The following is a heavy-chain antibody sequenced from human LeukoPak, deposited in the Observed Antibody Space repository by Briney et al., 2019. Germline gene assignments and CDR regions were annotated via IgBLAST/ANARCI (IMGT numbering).Heavy chain of an antibody. V-gene: IGHV1-18*01. CDR2: ISVYNGNT. CDR1: GYIFTNHG. J-gene: IGHJ5*02. CDR3: ARAPKGGVPAAISYWFDP. Sequence: ASVKVSCKASGYIFTNHGISWVRQAPGQGLEWRGWISVYNGNTNYAQKLQGRVTMTTDTSTSTAYMELRSLRSEDTAVYYCARAPKGGVPAAISYWFDPWGQGTLVTVSS. D-gene: IGHD2-2*01.